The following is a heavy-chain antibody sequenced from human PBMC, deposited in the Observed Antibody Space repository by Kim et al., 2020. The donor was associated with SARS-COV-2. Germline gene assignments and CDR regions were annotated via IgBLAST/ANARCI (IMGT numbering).Heavy chain of an antibody. J-gene: IGHJ4*02. Sequence: ASVKVSCKASGYTFNSYAMHWVRQAPGQRLEWMGWINAGNGNTKYSQKFQGRVTITRDTSASTAYMELSSLRSEDTAVYYCAINDYGGNWYYFDYWGQGTLVTVSS. V-gene: IGHV1-3*01. CDR1: GYTFNSYA. CDR3: AINDYGGNWYYFDY. CDR2: INAGNGNT. D-gene: IGHD4-17*01.